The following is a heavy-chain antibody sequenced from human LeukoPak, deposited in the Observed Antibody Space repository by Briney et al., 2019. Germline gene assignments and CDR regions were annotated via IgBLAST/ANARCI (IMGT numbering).Heavy chain of an antibody. J-gene: IGHJ4*02. CDR3: AKAPLYGSQSDY. D-gene: IGHD3-10*01. CDR2: ISGSGGST. Sequence: GGSLRLSCADSGFTFSSYAMSWVRQAPGKGLEWVSAISGSGGSTYYADSVKGRFTISRDNSKNTLYLQMNSLRAEDTAVYYCAKAPLYGSQSDYWGQGTLVTVSS. CDR1: GFTFSSYA. V-gene: IGHV3-23*01.